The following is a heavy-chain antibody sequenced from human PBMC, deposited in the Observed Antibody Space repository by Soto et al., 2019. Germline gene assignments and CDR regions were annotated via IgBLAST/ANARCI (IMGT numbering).Heavy chain of an antibody. CDR3: ARISYCSGGGCPTSFDY. CDR1: GFTFDDYA. CDR2: ISWNSGSI. Sequence: GGSLRLSCAASGFTFDDYAMHWVRQAPGKGLEWVSGISWNSGSIGYADSVKGRFTISRDNAKNSLYLQMNSLRAEDTAVYYCARISYCSGGGCPTSFDYWGQGTLVTVSS. V-gene: IGHV3-9*01. D-gene: IGHD2-15*01. J-gene: IGHJ4*02.